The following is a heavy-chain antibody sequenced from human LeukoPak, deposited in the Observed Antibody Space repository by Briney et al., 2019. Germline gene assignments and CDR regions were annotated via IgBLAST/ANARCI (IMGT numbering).Heavy chain of an antibody. CDR2: ISGSGGST. CDR3: AKDLGSVVTPPSLDY. Sequence: GGSLRLSCAASGFTFSSYAMSWVRRAPGKGLEWVSAISGSGGSTYYADSVKGRFTISRDNSKNTLYLQMNSLRAEDTAVYYCAKDLGSVVTPPSLDYWGQGTLVTVSS. CDR1: GFTFSSYA. D-gene: IGHD4-23*01. J-gene: IGHJ4*02. V-gene: IGHV3-23*01.